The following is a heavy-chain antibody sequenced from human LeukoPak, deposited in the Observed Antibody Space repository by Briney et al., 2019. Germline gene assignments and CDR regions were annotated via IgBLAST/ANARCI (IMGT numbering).Heavy chain of an antibody. CDR2: INHSGST. CDR3: ARGLGFGEHYFDY. J-gene: IGHJ4*02. CDR1: GGSFSGYY. D-gene: IGHD3-10*01. Sequence: SETLSLTCAVYGGSFSGYYWSWIRQPPGKGLEWIGEINHSGSTNYNPSLKSRVTISVDTSKNQFSLKLSPVTAADTAVYYCARGLGFGEHYFDYWGQGTLVTVSS. V-gene: IGHV4-34*01.